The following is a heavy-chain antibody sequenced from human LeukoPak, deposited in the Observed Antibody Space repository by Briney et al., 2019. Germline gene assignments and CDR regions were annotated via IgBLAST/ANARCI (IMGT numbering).Heavy chain of an antibody. CDR2: IYYSGST. V-gene: IGHV4-31*03. CDR1: GASISSGVYY. J-gene: IGHJ3*02. CDR3: ARGVKGLRGAFDI. Sequence: SETLSLTCTVSGASISSGVYYWSWIRQHPGKGLEWIGYIYYSGSTYSNPSLKSRLTMSVDISKNQFSLKLSSVTAADTAVYYCARGVKGLRGAFDIWGQGTMVTVSS. D-gene: IGHD3-10*01.